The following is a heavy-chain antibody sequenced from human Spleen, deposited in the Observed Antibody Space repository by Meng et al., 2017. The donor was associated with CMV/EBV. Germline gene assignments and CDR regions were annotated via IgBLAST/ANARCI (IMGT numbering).Heavy chain of an antibody. D-gene: IGHD3-22*01. CDR3: VKDPNSSGYYYGKFDY. CDR2: ISGSDARA. Sequence: SVFTFSSYAVSWVRQAPGKGLELVSAISGSDARAYYADSVRGRFTISRDNSKNTVFLQMNSLRVEDTAVYYCVKDPNSSGYYYGKFDYWGQGTLVTVSS. CDR1: VFTFSSYA. J-gene: IGHJ4*02. V-gene: IGHV3-23*01.